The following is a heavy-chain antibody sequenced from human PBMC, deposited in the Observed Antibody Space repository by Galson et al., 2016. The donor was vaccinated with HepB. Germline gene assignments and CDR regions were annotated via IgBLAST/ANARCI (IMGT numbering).Heavy chain of an antibody. V-gene: IGHV1-18*01. D-gene: IGHD6-13*01. J-gene: IGHJ4*02. CDR2: ISAYNGNT. CDR1: GYAFTSYG. CDR3: ARAKFQTAGSFGY. Sequence: SVKVSCKASGYAFTSYGINWVRQAPGQGLEWMGWISAYNGNTNYAQKLQGRVTMTTDTSTRTVYMELRRLRSDDTAVYYCARAKFQTAGSFGYWGQGTLVTVSS.